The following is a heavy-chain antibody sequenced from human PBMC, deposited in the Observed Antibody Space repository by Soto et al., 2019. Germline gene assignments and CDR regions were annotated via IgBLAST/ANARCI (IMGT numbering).Heavy chain of an antibody. CDR2: IRGKRGNDGT. D-gene: IGHD6-19*01. CDR3: HCSRDSNAVAPLDS. Sequence: EVQLVESGGGLVQPGGSLKLSCAASGFAFSDSAMHWVRQASGKGLEWIGRIRGKRGNDGTAYAESVKGRFTISRDGSKATTNLQSKRDTIEARALYYRHCSRDSNAVAPLDSWAQRTLVTVSS. V-gene: IGHV3-73*02. CDR1: GFAFSDSA. J-gene: IGHJ4*02.